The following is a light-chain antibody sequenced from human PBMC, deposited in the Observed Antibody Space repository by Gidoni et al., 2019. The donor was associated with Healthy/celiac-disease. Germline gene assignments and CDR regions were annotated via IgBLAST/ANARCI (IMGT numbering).Light chain of an antibody. CDR2: AAS. V-gene: IGKV1-27*01. CDR3: QKYNSAPWT. CDR1: QGISKY. J-gene: IGKJ1*01. Sequence: DIPMTQSPSSLSASVGDRVTITCRASQGISKYLAWYQQKPGKVPKLLIYAASTLQAGVPSRFSGSGSGTDFTLTISSLQPEDVATYYCQKYNSAPWTFGQGTKVDIK.